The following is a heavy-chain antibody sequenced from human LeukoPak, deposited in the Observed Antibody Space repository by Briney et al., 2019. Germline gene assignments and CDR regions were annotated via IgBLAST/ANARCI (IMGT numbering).Heavy chain of an antibody. D-gene: IGHD6-13*01. Sequence: SVKVSFKASGGTFSSYTISWVRQAPGQGIEWMGRIITILGIASYAQKFQGRVTITADKSTSTAYMELSSLRCEDTVVYYCARDGGSSSISFDYWGQGTVVTVSS. CDR1: GGTFSSYT. V-gene: IGHV1-69*04. J-gene: IGHJ4*02. CDR3: ARDGGSSSISFDY. CDR2: IITILGIA.